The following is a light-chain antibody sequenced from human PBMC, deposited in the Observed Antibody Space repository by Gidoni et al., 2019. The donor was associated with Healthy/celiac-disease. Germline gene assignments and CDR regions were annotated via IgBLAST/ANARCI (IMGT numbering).Light chain of an antibody. J-gene: IGKJ1*01. CDR1: QSLLHSNGYNY. Sequence: DIVMTQSPLSLPVTPVEPASISCRSSQSLLHSNGYNYLYWYLQKPGQSPQLLIYLGSNRASGVPDRFSGSGSGTDFTLKISRVEAEDVGVYYCMQALQTRWTFGQGTKVEIK. CDR3: MQALQTRWT. CDR2: LGS. V-gene: IGKV2-28*01.